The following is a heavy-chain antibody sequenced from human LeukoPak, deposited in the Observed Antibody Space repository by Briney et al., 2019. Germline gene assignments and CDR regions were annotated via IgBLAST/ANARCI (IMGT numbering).Heavy chain of an antibody. CDR1: GFTFSSSE. V-gene: IGHV3-48*03. Sequence: PGGSLRLSCTASGFTFSSSEMNWVRQAPGKGLEWISYISGSGASIYYADSVKGRFTISRDNGKNSLYLQMNSLRAEDTAVYYCARGGSYLSAFDIWGQGTMVTVSS. CDR3: ARGGSYLSAFDI. CDR2: ISGSGASI. D-gene: IGHD1-26*01. J-gene: IGHJ3*02.